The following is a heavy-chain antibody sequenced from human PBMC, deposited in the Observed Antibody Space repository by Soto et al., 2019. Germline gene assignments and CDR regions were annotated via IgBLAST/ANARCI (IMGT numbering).Heavy chain of an antibody. CDR1: GFSFSGYE. CDR3: ARAPDSSGWYAFDN. J-gene: IGHJ4*02. Sequence: PGGSLRLSCAVSGFSFSGYEMNWVRQAPGKGLEWISYISNSGVTTYYADSVKGRFTISRYNDKNSLFLQMNSLRAEDTAVYYCARAPDSSGWYAFDNWGQGTLVTVSS. CDR2: ISNSGVTT. V-gene: IGHV3-48*03. D-gene: IGHD6-13*01.